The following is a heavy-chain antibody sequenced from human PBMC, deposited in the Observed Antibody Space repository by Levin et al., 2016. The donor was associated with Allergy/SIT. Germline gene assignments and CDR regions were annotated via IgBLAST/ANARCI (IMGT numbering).Heavy chain of an antibody. V-gene: IGHV1-3*01. CDR2: INAGNGNT. CDR3: ARVPATSHCSSTSCPYYYYYMDV. D-gene: IGHD2-2*01. CDR1: GYTFTSYA. Sequence: ASVKVSCKASGYTFTSYAMHWVRQAPGQRLEWMGWINAGNGNTKYSQKFQGRVTITRDTSASTAYMELSSLRSEDTAVYYCARVPATSHCSSTSCPYYYYYMDVWGKGTTVTVSS. J-gene: IGHJ6*03.